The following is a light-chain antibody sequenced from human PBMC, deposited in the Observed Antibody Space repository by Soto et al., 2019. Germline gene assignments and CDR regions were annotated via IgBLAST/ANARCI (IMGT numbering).Light chain of an antibody. V-gene: IGLV3-9*01. J-gene: IGLJ2*01. CDR2: RDS. CDR3: QVWDSSTVV. Sequence: SYELTQPLSVSVALGQTARITCGGNNIGSKNVHWYQQKPGQAPVLVIYRDSNRPSGIPERFSGSNSGNTATLTISRAQAGDEADSYCQVWDSSTVVFGGGTKLTVL. CDR1: NIGSKN.